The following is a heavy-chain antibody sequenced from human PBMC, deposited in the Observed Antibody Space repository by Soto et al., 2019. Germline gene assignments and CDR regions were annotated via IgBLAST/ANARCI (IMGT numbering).Heavy chain of an antibody. J-gene: IGHJ6*02. Sequence: ASGKVSCKASGFTFTGYYIHWVRQAPGQGLEWLGWINPNSGGTSYAQKLQAWITMTSDTSINTAYMELSRLRSDDTAVYYCARANTIRPYYYNMDVWGQGTTVTVSS. CDR3: ARANTIRPYYYNMDV. V-gene: IGHV1-2*04. D-gene: IGHD3-3*01. CDR1: GFTFTGYY. CDR2: INPNSGGT.